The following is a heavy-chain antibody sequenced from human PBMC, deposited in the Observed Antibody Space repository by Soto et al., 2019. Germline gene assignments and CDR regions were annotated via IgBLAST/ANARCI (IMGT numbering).Heavy chain of an antibody. CDR2: ISSGGSTI. D-gene: IGHD3-10*01. J-gene: IGHJ4*02. CDR1: GFTFSDYY. CDR3: ARSYGSGSYTY. Sequence: GGSLRLSCAASGFTFSDYYMSWIRQAPGKGLEWVSYISSGGSTISYADAVRGRFTISRDNAKSSLFLQMNSLRAEDTAVYYCARSYGSGSYTYWGQGTLVTVSS. V-gene: IGHV3-11*01.